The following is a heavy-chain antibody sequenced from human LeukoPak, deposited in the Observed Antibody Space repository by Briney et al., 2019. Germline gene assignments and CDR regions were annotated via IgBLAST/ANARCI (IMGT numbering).Heavy chain of an antibody. CDR2: IKGDGSST. D-gene: IGHD2-2*01. CDR3: ATSSNAPGNH. CDR1: AFTFNNYW. V-gene: IGHV3-74*01. Sequence: GGSLRLSCVASAFTFNNYWMHWVRQAPGKGLVWVSRIKGDGSSTNYADSVRGRFTISRDNAKNSLNLQMNSLRAEDTAVYYCATSSNAPGNHWGQGTLVTVSS. J-gene: IGHJ5*02.